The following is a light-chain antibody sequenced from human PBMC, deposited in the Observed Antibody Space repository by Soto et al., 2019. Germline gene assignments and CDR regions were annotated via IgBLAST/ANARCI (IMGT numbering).Light chain of an antibody. J-gene: IGKJ5*01. V-gene: IGKV3-15*01. Sequence: EIVMTQSPATLSVSPGERATLSCRASQSISSDLAWYQQKPGQAPRLLIYGASTRAAGIPARFRGGGSGADFTLTITSLQSEDFAIYYCQQYNAWPITFGQGTRLEIK. CDR2: GAS. CDR1: QSISSD. CDR3: QQYNAWPIT.